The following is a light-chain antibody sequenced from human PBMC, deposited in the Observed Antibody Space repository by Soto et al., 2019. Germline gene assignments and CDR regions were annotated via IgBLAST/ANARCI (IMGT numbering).Light chain of an antibody. V-gene: IGLV2-14*02. Sequence: QSALTQPASVSGSPGQSITISCTGTSSDVGSYNLVSWYQHHPGKAPKLMIYEDSKRPSGVSNRFSGSKSGNTASLTISGLQADDEADYYCSSHTISSALQVFGTGTKLTVL. CDR2: EDS. CDR1: SSDVGSYNL. J-gene: IGLJ1*01. CDR3: SSHTISSALQV.